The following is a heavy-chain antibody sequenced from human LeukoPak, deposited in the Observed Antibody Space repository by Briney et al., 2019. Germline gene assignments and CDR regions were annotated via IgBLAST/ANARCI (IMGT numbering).Heavy chain of an antibody. V-gene: IGHV3-23*01. Sequence: GGSLRLSCAASGFTFISYSINWVRQAPGKGLEWVSAISGSGGSTYYADSVKGRFTISRDNSKNTLYLQMNSLRAEDTAVYYCAKAVHYDYVWGSYRHSLGYFDYWGQGTLVTVSS. D-gene: IGHD3-16*02. CDR3: AKAVHYDYVWGSYRHSLGYFDY. CDR2: ISGSGGST. CDR1: GFTFISYS. J-gene: IGHJ4*02.